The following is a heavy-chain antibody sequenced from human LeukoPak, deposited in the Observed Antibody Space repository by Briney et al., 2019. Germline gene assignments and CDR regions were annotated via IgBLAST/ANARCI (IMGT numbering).Heavy chain of an antibody. CDR3: ARGGYFSHYYDSSGYSPVN. V-gene: IGHV1-46*01. J-gene: IGHJ3*01. CDR1: GYTFTSYY. CDR2: INPSGGST. Sequence: ASVKVSCKASGYTFTSYYMHWVRQAPGQGLEWMGIINPSGGSTSYAQKFQGRVTMTRDTSTSTVYMGLSSLRSEDTAVYYCARGGYFSHYYDSSGYSPVNWGQGTMVTVSS. D-gene: IGHD3-22*01.